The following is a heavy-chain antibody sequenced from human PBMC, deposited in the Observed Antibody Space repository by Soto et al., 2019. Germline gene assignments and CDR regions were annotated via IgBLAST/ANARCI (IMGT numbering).Heavy chain of an antibody. Sequence: GGSLRLSCAASGFTFSSYAMSWVRQAPGKGLEWVSAISGSGGSTYYADSVKGRFTISRDNSKNTLYLQMNSLRAEDTAVYYCAKSVSSSSWYIDYYYYGMDVWGQGTTVTVSS. J-gene: IGHJ6*02. CDR3: AKSVSSSSWYIDYYYYGMDV. CDR2: ISGSGGST. D-gene: IGHD6-13*01. CDR1: GFTFSSYA. V-gene: IGHV3-23*01.